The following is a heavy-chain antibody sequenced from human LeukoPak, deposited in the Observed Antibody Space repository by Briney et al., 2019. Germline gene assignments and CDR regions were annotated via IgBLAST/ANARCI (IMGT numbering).Heavy chain of an antibody. Sequence: GGSLRLSCAASGFTFSNFAMNWVRQAPGKGLERVSTISGSGGSTYYADSVKGRFTISRDNSKNTLYLQMNSLRAEDTAVYYCAKMVHTEQWLVPFDYWGQGTLVTVSS. D-gene: IGHD6-19*01. CDR2: ISGSGGST. J-gene: IGHJ4*02. CDR1: GFTFSNFA. CDR3: AKMVHTEQWLVPFDY. V-gene: IGHV3-23*01.